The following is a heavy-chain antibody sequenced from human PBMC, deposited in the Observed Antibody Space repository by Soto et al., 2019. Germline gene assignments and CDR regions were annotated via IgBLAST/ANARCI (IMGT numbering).Heavy chain of an antibody. CDR1: GYTFTSYD. CDR3: ARGTRNRIAARLNYYYMDV. J-gene: IGHJ6*03. D-gene: IGHD6-6*01. Sequence: VSVKVSCKASGYTFTSYDINWVRQATGQGLEWMGWMNPNSGNTGYAQKFQGRVTMTRNTSISTAYMELSSLRSEDTAVYYCARGTRNRIAARLNYYYMDVWGKGTTVTVSS. CDR2: MNPNSGNT. V-gene: IGHV1-8*01.